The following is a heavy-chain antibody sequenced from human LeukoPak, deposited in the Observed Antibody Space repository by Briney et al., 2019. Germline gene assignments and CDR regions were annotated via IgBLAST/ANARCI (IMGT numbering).Heavy chain of an antibody. CDR1: GFTFSSYG. D-gene: IGHD2-15*01. Sequence: GGSLRLSCAASGFTFSSYGMHWVRQAPGKGLEWVAVIAYDGNSKYYADSVQGRFTISRDNSKNTLDLQMNSLRGEDTAVYYCARGHCSGGSCYSVYYYYYGMDVWGQGTTVTVSS. CDR3: ARGHCSGGSCYSVYYYYYGMDV. CDR2: IAYDGNSK. V-gene: IGHV3-30*19. J-gene: IGHJ6*02.